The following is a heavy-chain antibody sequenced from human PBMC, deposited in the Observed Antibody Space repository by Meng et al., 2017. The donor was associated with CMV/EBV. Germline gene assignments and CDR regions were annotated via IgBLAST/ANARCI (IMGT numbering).Heavy chain of an antibody. D-gene: IGHD6-6*01. Sequence: GESLKISCAASGFTFSGSAMHWVRRASGKGLEWVGRIRSKANSYATAYAASVKGRFTISRDDSKNTAYLQMNSLRPEDTAVYSCARDRAAARFVSGQTFDPWGHGTLVTVSS. CDR3: ARDRAAARFVSGQTFDP. V-gene: IGHV3-73*01. CDR2: IRSKANSYAT. J-gene: IGHJ5*02. CDR1: GFTFSGSA.